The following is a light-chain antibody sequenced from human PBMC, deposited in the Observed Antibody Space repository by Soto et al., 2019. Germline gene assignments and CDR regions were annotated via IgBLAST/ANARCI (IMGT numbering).Light chain of an antibody. CDR3: QQYSDWPLT. J-gene: IGKJ4*01. Sequence: EIVMTQSPATLSVSPGERATLSCRASQTLYNNLSWYQQKLGQAPRLLIYVASARATDIPPRFSGSGSGTEFTLTISGLQSEDFAIYYCQQYSDWPLTFGGGTKVEIK. CDR2: VAS. CDR1: QTLYNN. V-gene: IGKV3-15*01.